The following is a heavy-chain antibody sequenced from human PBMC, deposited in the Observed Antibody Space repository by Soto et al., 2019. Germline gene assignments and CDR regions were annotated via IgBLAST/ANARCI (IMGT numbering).Heavy chain of an antibody. CDR1: GFTFSSSG. Sequence: EGQLVESGGDLVQPGGSLRLSCAASGFTFSSSGMTWVRQAPGKGPEWVASIMTGGTKKYYVDSVKGRFTISRDDAKQSRPLHMSSLRAEDTGIYVCSRDNYGSGAVWGQGTPVTVAS. CDR2: IMTGGTKK. D-gene: IGHD3-10*01. CDR3: SRDNYGSGAV. J-gene: IGHJ4*02. V-gene: IGHV3-7*03.